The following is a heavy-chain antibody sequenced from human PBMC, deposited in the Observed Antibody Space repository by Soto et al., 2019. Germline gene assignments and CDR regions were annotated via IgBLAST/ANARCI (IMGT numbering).Heavy chain of an antibody. J-gene: IGHJ3*02. CDR2: INPATGAA. V-gene: IGHV1-2*02. CDR1: GYPVTAYY. CDR3: ASGGGVGVAGSAAFDM. Sequence: QLHLVQSGAVVKKPGASVTVSCSASGYPVTAYYMHWVRQAPGRGLEWMGGINPATGAAKYTQTFQGRVTMTRDTSKSTGFMDLSGLTSEDTPVFYCASGGGVGVAGSAAFDMWGQGTLVTVSS. D-gene: IGHD3-3*01.